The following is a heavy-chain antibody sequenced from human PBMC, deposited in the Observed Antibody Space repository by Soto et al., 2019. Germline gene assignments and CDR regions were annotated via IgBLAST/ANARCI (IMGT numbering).Heavy chain of an antibody. CDR3: ARTTITSFLFDY. J-gene: IGHJ4*02. V-gene: IGHV2-26*01. D-gene: IGHD5-12*01. Sequence: SGPTLVNPTETLTLTCTVSGSSLSNVRMGVSWIRQPPGKALEWLAHIFSNDEKSYSTSLKSRLTISKDTSRGQVVLTMTNMDPVDTATYFCARTTITSFLFDYWGQGTLVTVSS. CDR1: GSSLSNVRMG. CDR2: IFSNDEK.